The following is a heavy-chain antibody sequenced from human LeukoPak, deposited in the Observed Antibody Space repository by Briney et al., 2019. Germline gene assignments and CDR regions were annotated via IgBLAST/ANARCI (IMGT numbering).Heavy chain of an antibody. CDR2: ISHDGSNK. Sequence: GGSLRLSCTASGFTFRDYAMHWVRRTPGKGLEWVAAISHDGSNKNYVDSVKGRFTVSRDNSKNTLSVQMNSLSADDTALYYCVRRKTMMALNAWASDLWGRGTLVIVSS. D-gene: IGHD3-22*01. J-gene: IGHJ2*01. CDR1: GFTFRDYA. V-gene: IGHV3-30-3*01. CDR3: VRRKTMMALNAWASDL.